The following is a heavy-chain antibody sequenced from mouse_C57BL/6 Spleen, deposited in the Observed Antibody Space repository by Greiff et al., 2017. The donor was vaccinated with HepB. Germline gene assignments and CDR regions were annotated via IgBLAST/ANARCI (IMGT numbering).Heavy chain of an antibody. CDR2: IYPGSGST. V-gene: IGHV1-55*01. J-gene: IGHJ2*01. D-gene: IGHD1-1*01. CDR1: GYTFTSYW. CDR3: ARSHGSSYEDYFDY. Sequence: VQLQQPGAELVKPGASVKMSCKASGYTFTSYWITWVKQRPGQGLEWIGDIYPGSGSTNYNEKFKSKATLTVDTSSSTAYMQLSSLTSEDSAVYYCARSHGSSYEDYFDYWGQCTTLTVSS.